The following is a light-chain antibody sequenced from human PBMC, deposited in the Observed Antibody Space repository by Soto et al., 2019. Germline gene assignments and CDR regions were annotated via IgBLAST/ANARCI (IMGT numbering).Light chain of an antibody. CDR1: SSNIGAGYD. Sequence: QSVLTQPPSVSGAPGQRVTISCTGSSSNIGAGYDVHWYQQLPGTAPKLLIYGNSNRTSGVPDRFSGSKSGTSASLAITGLQAEDEADYYCQSYDSSLSGLGVFGGGTKLPS. CDR3: QSYDSSLSGLGV. J-gene: IGLJ2*01. CDR2: GNS. V-gene: IGLV1-40*01.